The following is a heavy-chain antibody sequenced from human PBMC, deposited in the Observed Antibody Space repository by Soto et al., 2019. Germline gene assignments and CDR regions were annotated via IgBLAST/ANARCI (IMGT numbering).Heavy chain of an antibody. Sequence: QVQLQESGPGLVKPSGTLSLTCAVSGGSISSSNWWSWVRQPPGKGLEWIGEIYHSGSTNYNPSLKSRVTISVDKSKNQFSLKLSSVTAADTAVYYCARDRVSSSWYADYYYYGMDVWGQGTTVTVYS. D-gene: IGHD6-13*01. CDR3: ARDRVSSSWYADYYYYGMDV. CDR1: GGSISSSNW. V-gene: IGHV4-4*02. J-gene: IGHJ6*02. CDR2: IYHSGST.